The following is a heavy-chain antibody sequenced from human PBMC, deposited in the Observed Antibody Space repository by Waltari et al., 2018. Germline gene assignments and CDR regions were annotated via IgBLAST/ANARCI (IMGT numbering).Heavy chain of an antibody. J-gene: IGHJ3*01. Sequence: QVQLVESGGGAVQPGRSLRLSCTASGFTFRSYGMHWVRQAPGKGLEWGAVIWYDGSNKYYADSVKGRFTISRDNSKNTLYLQMNSLRVEDTAVYYCARDDPIYDSTGYYGFHVWGQGTMVTVSS. D-gene: IGHD3-22*01. CDR2: IWYDGSNK. CDR1: GFTFRSYG. CDR3: ARDDPIYDSTGYYGFHV. V-gene: IGHV3-33*01.